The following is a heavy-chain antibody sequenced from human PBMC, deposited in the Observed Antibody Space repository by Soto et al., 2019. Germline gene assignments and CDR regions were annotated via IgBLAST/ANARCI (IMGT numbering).Heavy chain of an antibody. V-gene: IGHV3-30*18. CDR1: GFTFSSYG. CDR3: AKSMVRGVMTSYGMDV. CDR2: ISYDGSNK. J-gene: IGHJ6*02. Sequence: QVQLVESGGGVVQPGRSLRLSCAASGFTFSSYGRHWVRQAPGKGLEWVAVISYDGSNKYYADSVKGRFTISRDNSKNTLYLQMNSLRAEDTAVYYCAKSMVRGVMTSYGMDVWGQGTTVTVSS. D-gene: IGHD3-10*01.